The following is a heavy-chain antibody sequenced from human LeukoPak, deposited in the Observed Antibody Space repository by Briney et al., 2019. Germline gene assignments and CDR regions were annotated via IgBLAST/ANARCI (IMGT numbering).Heavy chain of an antibody. CDR1: GFTFSSYA. Sequence: GGSLRLSCAASGFTFSSYAMHWVRQAPGKGLEWVAVISYDGSNKYYADSVKGRFTISRDNSKNTLYLQMNSLRAEDTAVYYCARAPLGTARFDYWGQGTLVTVSS. CDR2: ISYDGSNK. J-gene: IGHJ4*02. CDR3: ARAPLGTARFDY. D-gene: IGHD1-1*01. V-gene: IGHV3-30*04.